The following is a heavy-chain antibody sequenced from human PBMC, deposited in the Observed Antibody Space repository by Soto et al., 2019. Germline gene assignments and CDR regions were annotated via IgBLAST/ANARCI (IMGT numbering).Heavy chain of an antibody. Sequence: GASVKVSCKASGYTFTSYGISWVRQAPGQGLGWMGWISAYNGNTNYAQKLQGRVTMTTDTSTSTAYMELRSLRSDDTAVYYCARDDAPYYYGSGSRLAHYYYYGMDVWGQGTTVTVSS. CDR1: GYTFTSYG. CDR3: ARDDAPYYYGSGSRLAHYYYYGMDV. J-gene: IGHJ6*02. V-gene: IGHV1-18*04. CDR2: ISAYNGNT. D-gene: IGHD3-10*01.